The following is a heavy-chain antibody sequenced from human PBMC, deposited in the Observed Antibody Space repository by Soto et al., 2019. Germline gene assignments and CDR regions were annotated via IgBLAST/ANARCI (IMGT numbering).Heavy chain of an antibody. CDR3: ARGSPYCSGGSCGLGAFDI. V-gene: IGHV1-8*01. CDR2: MNPNSGNT. D-gene: IGHD2-15*01. Sequence: GASVKVSCKASGYTFTGYDINWVRQATGQGLEWMGWMNPNSGNTGHAQKFQGRVTMTRDTSISTAYMELSRLRSDDTAVYYCARGSPYCSGGSCGLGAFDIWGQGTMVTVSS. CDR1: GYTFTGYD. J-gene: IGHJ3*02.